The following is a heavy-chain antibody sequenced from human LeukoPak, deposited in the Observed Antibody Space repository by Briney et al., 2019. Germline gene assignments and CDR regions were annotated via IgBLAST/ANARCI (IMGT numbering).Heavy chain of an antibody. J-gene: IGHJ6*03. Sequence: PGGSLTLSCGASGFTFSSFGMHWVRQAPGKRLEGVAFIRYDGSEKYYANSVEGRCNISRDHSKNAVYLQMNSLRAGDTAVYYCAKDPWDCSGRSCPMYYYYMDVWGKGTTVTVSS. D-gene: IGHD2-15*01. CDR1: GFTFSSFG. CDR2: IRYDGSEK. V-gene: IGHV3-30*02. CDR3: AKDPWDCSGRSCPMYYYYMDV.